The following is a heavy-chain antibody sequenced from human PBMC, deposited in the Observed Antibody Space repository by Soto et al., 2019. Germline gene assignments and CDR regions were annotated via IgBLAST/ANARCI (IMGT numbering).Heavy chain of an antibody. Sequence: QVQLQESGPGLVKPSETLSLTCTVSGGSISNYYWSWIRQPPGKGLEWIGYIYYSGSTNYNPSLKSRVTISVDTSKNQFSLKLSSVTAADTAVYYCARRYGSSFDYWGQGTLVTVSS. V-gene: IGHV4-59*08. CDR2: IYYSGST. CDR1: GGSISNYY. CDR3: ARRYGSSFDY. D-gene: IGHD3-10*01. J-gene: IGHJ4*02.